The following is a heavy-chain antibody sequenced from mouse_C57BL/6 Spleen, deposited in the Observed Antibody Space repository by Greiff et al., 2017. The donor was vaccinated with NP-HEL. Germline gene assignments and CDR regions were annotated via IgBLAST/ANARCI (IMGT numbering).Heavy chain of an antibody. D-gene: IGHD2-1*01. Sequence: QVQLQQSGAELVKPGASVKISCKASGYAFSSYWMNWVKQRPGKGLEWIGQIYPGDGDTNYNGKFKGKATLTADKSSSTAYMQLSSLTSEDSAVYFCAREDYYYGKETGFAYWGQGTLVTVSA. CDR3: AREDYYYGKETGFAY. CDR2: IYPGDGDT. CDR1: GYAFSSYW. J-gene: IGHJ3*01. V-gene: IGHV1-80*01.